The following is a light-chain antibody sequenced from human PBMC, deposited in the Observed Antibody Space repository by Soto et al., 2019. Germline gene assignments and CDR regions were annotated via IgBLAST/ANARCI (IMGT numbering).Light chain of an antibody. CDR2: GAS. J-gene: IGKJ1*01. CDR1: QSVSSSY. Sequence: EIVLTQSPGTLSLSPVERATLSCRASQSVSSSYLAWYQQKPGQAPRLLIYGASSRATGIPDRFSGSGSGTDFTLTISRLEPEDVAVYYCQQYGSSPLTFGQGTKVEIK. CDR3: QQYGSSPLT. V-gene: IGKV3-20*01.